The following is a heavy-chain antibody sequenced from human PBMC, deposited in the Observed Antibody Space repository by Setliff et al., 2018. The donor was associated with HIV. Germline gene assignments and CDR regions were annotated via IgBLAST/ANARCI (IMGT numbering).Heavy chain of an antibody. CDR1: GGSFSGYY. CDR3: ARVTNVLLWFGELLFHYYFDY. V-gene: IGHV4-34*01. CDR2: INHSGST. Sequence: PSETLSLTCAVYGGSFSGYYWSWIRQPPGKGLEWIGEINHSGSTNYNPSLKSRVTISVDTSKNQFSLKLSSVTAADTAVYYCARVTNVLLWFGELLFHYYFDYWGQGTLVTV. D-gene: IGHD3-10*01. J-gene: IGHJ4*02.